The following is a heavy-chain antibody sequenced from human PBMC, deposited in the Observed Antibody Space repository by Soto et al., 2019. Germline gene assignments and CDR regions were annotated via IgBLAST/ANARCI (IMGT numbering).Heavy chain of an antibody. CDR3: ARDRIGRDGYRNFDY. D-gene: IGHD5-12*01. V-gene: IGHV4-59*01. Sequence: SETLSLTCTVPGGSLSSNYWSWIRQPPGKGLEWIGYIYYSGSTNYNPSLKSRVTISVDTSKNQFSLKLSSVTAADTAVYYCARDRIGRDGYRNFDYWGQGTLVTVSS. J-gene: IGHJ4*02. CDR2: IYYSGST. CDR1: GGSLSSNY.